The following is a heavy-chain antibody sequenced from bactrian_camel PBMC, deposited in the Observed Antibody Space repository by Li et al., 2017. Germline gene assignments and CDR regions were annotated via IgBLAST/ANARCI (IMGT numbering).Heavy chain of an antibody. J-gene: IGHJ4*01. CDR3: TRDLQGDVGHNY. V-gene: IGHV3S1*01. CDR1: GFTFSSYW. D-gene: IGHD2*01. Sequence: HVQLVESGGGSVQAGGSLRLSCAASGFTFSSYWMYWVRQAPGKGLEWLSTINPDDNAPSYADSVKGRFTISRDDAKNTLYLQMTSLRPEDTAVYYCTRDLQGDVGHNYWGQGTQVTVS. CDR2: INPDDNAP.